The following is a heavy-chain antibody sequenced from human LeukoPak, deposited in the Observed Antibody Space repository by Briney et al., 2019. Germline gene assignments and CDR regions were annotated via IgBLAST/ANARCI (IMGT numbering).Heavy chain of an antibody. CDR2: MDPNNGNT. CDR1: GYTFTGYY. D-gene: IGHD3-22*01. CDR3: ARVGYYDSSGFHY. J-gene: IGHJ4*02. Sequence: ASVKVSCKASGYTFTGYYMHWVRQATGQGLEWMGWMDPNNGNTGYTQKFQGRVTMARDTSISTAYMELSSLRSEDAAVYYCARVGYYDSSGFHYWGQGTLVTVSS. V-gene: IGHV1-8*02.